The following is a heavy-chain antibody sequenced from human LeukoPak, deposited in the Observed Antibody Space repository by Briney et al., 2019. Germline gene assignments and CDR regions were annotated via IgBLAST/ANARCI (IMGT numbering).Heavy chain of an antibody. CDR2: ISSNGGST. J-gene: IGHJ4*02. V-gene: IGHV3-64*01. CDR3: ARARGGIVYYDYVWGSYRLGFDY. CDR1: GFTFSSYA. D-gene: IGHD3-16*02. Sequence: AGGSLRLSCAASGFTFSSYAMHWVRQAPGKGLEYVSAISSNGGSTYYANSVKGRFTISRDNSKNTLYLQMGSLRAEDMAVYYCARARGGIVYYDYVWGSYRLGFDYWGQGTLVTVSS.